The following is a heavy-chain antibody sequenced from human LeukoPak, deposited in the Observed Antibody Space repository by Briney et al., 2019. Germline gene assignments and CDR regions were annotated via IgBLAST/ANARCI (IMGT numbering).Heavy chain of an antibody. Sequence: GRSLRLSCAASGFTFSSYAMHWVRQAPGKGLEWVAVISYDGSNKYYAASVKGRSTISRDNSKNTLYLQMNSLRAEDTAVYYCARATDGDYGPRYYYYGMDVWGQGTTVTVSS. CDR2: ISYDGSNK. CDR3: ARATDGDYGPRYYYYGMDV. CDR1: GFTFSSYA. V-gene: IGHV3-30-3*01. D-gene: IGHD4-17*01. J-gene: IGHJ6*02.